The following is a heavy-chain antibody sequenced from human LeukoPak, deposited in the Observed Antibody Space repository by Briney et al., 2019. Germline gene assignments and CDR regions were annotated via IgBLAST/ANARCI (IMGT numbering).Heavy chain of an antibody. V-gene: IGHV4-59*08. CDR3: ARRSGNTASFDY. D-gene: IGHD5-18*01. CDR1: GGSISSYY. J-gene: IGHJ4*02. CDR2: ITYIGST. Sequence: SETLFLTCTVSGGSISSYYWSWIRQPPGKSLEWIGYITYIGSTNYNPSLKSRVTISVDTSKSQFSMKVSSVTAADTAVYYCARRSGNTASFDYWGQGTLVTVSS.